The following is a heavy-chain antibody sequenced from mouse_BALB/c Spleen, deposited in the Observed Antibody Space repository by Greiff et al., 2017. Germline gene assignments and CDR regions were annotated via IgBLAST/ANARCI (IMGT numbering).Heavy chain of an antibody. CDR2: IDPENGDT. CDR3: NASPIYYGNSWFAY. J-gene: IGHJ3*01. D-gene: IGHD2-1*01. Sequence: EQLKQSGAELVRSGASVKLSCTASGFNIKDYYMHWVKQRPEQGLEWIGWIDPENGDTEYAPKFQGKATMTADTSSNTAYLQLSSLTSEDTAVYYCNASPIYYGNSWFAYWGQGTLVTVSA. CDR1: GFNIKDYY. V-gene: IGHV14-4*02.